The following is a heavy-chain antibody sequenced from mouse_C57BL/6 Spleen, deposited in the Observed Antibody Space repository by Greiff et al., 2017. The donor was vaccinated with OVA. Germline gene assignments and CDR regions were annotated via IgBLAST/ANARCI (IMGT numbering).Heavy chain of an antibody. Sequence: VQLKQSGPELVKPGASVKMSCKASGYTFTDYNMHWVKQSHGTSLEWIGYINPNNGGTSYNQKFKGKATLTVNKSSSPAYMELRSLTAEDSAVYYCARAYYDPWFAYWGQGTLVTVSA. CDR2: INPNNGGT. J-gene: IGHJ3*01. V-gene: IGHV1-22*01. CDR1: GYTFTDYN. CDR3: ARAYYDPWFAY. D-gene: IGHD2-4*01.